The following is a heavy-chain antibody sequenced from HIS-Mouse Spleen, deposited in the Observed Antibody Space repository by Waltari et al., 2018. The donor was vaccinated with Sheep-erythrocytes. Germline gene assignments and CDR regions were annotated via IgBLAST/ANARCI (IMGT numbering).Heavy chain of an antibody. Sequence: QVTLKESGPVLVKPTETLTLTCTVSGFSLSNARMGVSWIRQPPGKALEWPAHIFSNDENSYRTSLKSRLNISKDTYKGPVVLTMTNMDPVDTATYYCARITVDQLVDYYYSYGMDVWGQGTTVTVSS. D-gene: IGHD6-13*01. CDR1: GFSLSNARMG. CDR2: IFSNDEN. J-gene: IGHJ6*02. CDR3: ARITVDQLVDYYYSYGMDV. V-gene: IGHV2-26*01.